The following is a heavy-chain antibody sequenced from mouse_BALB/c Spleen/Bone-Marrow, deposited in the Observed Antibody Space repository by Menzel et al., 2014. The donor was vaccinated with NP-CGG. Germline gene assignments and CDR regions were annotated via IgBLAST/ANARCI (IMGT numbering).Heavy chain of an antibody. V-gene: IGHV1-80*01. CDR1: GYAFSGYW. Sequence: VQLVESGAELVRPGSSVKISCKASGYAFSGYWMNWVKQRPGQGLEWIGQIYPVDGDTDYNGKFKGKATLTADKSSSTAYMQLSSLTSEDSAVYFCARGGISVDYWGQGTTLTVSS. CDR2: IYPVDGDT. J-gene: IGHJ2*01. CDR3: ARGGISVDY.